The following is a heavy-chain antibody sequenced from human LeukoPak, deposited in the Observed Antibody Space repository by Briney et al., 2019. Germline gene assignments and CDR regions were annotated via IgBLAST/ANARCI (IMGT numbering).Heavy chain of an antibody. CDR3: ARDYSPYSSSPGWFDP. CDR2: VSISSGTI. Sequence: GGSLRLSCAASGFTFTGHNMNWVRQAPGKGLEWVSFVSISSGTIYYADSVKGRFTISRDNAKNSLYLQMNSLRAEDTAVYYCARDYSPYSSSPGWFDPWGQGTLVTVSS. CDR1: GFTFTGHN. J-gene: IGHJ5*02. D-gene: IGHD6-6*01. V-gene: IGHV3-48*01.